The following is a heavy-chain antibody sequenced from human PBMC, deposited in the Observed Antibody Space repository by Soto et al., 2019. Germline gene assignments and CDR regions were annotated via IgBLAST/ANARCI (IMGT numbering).Heavy chain of an antibody. Sequence: SLRLSCAASGFTFDDYAMHWVRQAPGKGPEWVSGISWNSGSIGYADSVKGRFTISRDNAKNSLYLQMNSLRAEDTAVYYCARDGIVSYDFWSGYYGPLDYWGQGTLVTVSS. J-gene: IGHJ4*02. V-gene: IGHV3-9*01. CDR3: ARDGIVSYDFWSGYYGPLDY. CDR2: ISWNSGSI. CDR1: GFTFDDYA. D-gene: IGHD3-3*01.